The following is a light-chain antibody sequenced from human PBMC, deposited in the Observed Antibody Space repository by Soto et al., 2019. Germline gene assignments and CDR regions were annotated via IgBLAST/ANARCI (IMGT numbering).Light chain of an antibody. CDR2: EVT. Sequence: QSALTQPPSASGSPGQSVTISCIGTSSDVGRYNYVSWYQHHPGKAPKLIIYEVTKRPSGVPDRFSGSKSGNTASLTVSGLQADDEADYYCYSYAGRNIWVFGGGTKLTVL. CDR1: SSDVGRYNY. V-gene: IGLV2-8*01. CDR3: YSYAGRNIWV. J-gene: IGLJ3*02.